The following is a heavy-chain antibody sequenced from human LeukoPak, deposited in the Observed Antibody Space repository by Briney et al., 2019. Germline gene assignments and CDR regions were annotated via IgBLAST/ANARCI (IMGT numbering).Heavy chain of an antibody. Sequence: PGVSLRFSCSASGFTFSSYAMHWVRQAPGQGLECVSAISSNGGSTYYADSVKGRVTISRDNSTNTLYLQMSSLRAEDTAVYYCVGSSGIDAFDIWGQGTMVTVSS. D-gene: IGHD6-19*01. CDR1: GFTFSSYA. J-gene: IGHJ3*02. CDR3: VGSSGIDAFDI. V-gene: IGHV3-64D*06. CDR2: ISSNGGST.